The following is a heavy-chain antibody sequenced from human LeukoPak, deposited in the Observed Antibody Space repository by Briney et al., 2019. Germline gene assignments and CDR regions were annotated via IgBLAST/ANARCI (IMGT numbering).Heavy chain of an antibody. CDR2: TYYRSKWYY. CDR3: SLARSEYHYGMDV. CDR1: GDSVSSISVA. V-gene: IGHV6-1*01. Sequence: SQTLSLTCAISGDSVSSISVAWNWIRQSPSIDLEWLVRTYYRSKWYYEYAVSVKSRINISPDTSKNQFSLQLTSVTPEDTAVYYCSLARSEYHYGMDVWGQGTTVTVSS. J-gene: IGHJ6*02.